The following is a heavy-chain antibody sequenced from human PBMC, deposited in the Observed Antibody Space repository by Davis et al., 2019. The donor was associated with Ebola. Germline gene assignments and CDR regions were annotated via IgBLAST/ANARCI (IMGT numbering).Heavy chain of an antibody. J-gene: IGHJ4*02. CDR2: INPSGGST. CDR1: GYTFTSYY. Sequence: ASALVSCNASGYTFTSYYMHWVRQAPGQGLEWMGIINPSGGSTSYAQKFQGRVTMTRDTSTSTVYMELSSLRSEDTAVYYCARDGSGWSSLFDYWGQGTLVTVSS. V-gene: IGHV1-46*01. D-gene: IGHD6-19*01. CDR3: ARDGSGWSSLFDY.